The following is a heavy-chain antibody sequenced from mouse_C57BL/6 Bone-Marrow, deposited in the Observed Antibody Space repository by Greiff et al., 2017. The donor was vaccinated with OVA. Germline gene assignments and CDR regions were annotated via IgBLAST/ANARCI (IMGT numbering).Heavy chain of an antibody. J-gene: IGHJ4*01. Sequence: VQLQQPGAELVKPGASVKMSCKASGYTFTSYWITWVKQRPGQGLEWIGDIYPGSGSTNYNEKFKSKATLTVDTSSSTAYMQLSSLTSDDSAVYYCARGYGSSRKDYAMDYWGQGTSVTVSS. D-gene: IGHD1-1*01. CDR2: IYPGSGST. V-gene: IGHV1-55*01. CDR1: GYTFTSYW. CDR3: ARGYGSSRKDYAMDY.